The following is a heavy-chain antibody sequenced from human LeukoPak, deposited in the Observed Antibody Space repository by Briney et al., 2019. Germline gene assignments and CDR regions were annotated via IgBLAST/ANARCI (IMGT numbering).Heavy chain of an antibody. CDR1: GGSISRGDYY. CDR2: IYYSGST. CDR3: ARGLPEGTLGAVDI. V-gene: IGHV4-31*11. Sequence: SETLSLTCAVSGGSISRGDYYWSWIRQHPGKGLEWIGYIYYSGSTYYNPSLKSRVTISVDTSKNQFSLKLSSVTAADTAVYYCARGLPEGTLGAVDIWGQGTMVTVSS. J-gene: IGHJ3*02. D-gene: IGHD1-1*01.